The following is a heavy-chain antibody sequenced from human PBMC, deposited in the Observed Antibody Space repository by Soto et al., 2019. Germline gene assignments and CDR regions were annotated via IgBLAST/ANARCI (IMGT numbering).Heavy chain of an antibody. CDR3: ARGDSTDCSNGVCSFFYNHDMDV. D-gene: IGHD2-8*01. Sequence: GASVKVSCKASGYSFTDYHIHWVRQATGQGLEWPGRINPKSGGTSTAQKFQGWVTMTTDTSISTASMELTRLTSDDTAIYYCARGDSTDCSNGVCSFFYNHDMDVWGQGTTVTVSS. J-gene: IGHJ6*02. V-gene: IGHV1-2*04. CDR1: GYSFTDYH. CDR2: INPKSGGT.